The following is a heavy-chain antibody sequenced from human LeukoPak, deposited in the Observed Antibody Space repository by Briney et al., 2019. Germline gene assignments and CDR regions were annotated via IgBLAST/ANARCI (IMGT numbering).Heavy chain of an antibody. CDR1: GGSVSSGSYY. Sequence: SETLSLTCTVSGGSVSSGSYYWSWIRQPPGKGLEWIGSIYYSGSTYYNPSLKSRVTISVDTSKNQFSLKLSSVTAADTAVYYCALIEEYFDYWGQGTLVTVSS. V-gene: IGHV4-39*01. J-gene: IGHJ4*02. CDR2: IYYSGST. CDR3: ALIEEYFDY.